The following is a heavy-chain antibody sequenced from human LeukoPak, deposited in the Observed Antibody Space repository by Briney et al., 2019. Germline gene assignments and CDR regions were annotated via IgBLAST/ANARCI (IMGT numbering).Heavy chain of an antibody. CDR2: INHSGST. CDR1: GGSFSDYY. V-gene: IGHV4-34*01. CDR3: ARAPAGDAFDF. J-gene: IGHJ3*01. Sequence: PSETLSLTCAVYGGSFSDYYWSWLRQPPGKGLEWIGEINHSGSTYYNPSLKSRVTITVDTSNNQFSLKLSSVTAADTAVYYCARAPAGDAFDFWGQGTMVTVSS.